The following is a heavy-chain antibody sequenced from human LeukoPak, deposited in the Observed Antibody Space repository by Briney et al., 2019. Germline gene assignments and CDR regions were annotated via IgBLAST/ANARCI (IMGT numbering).Heavy chain of an antibody. Sequence: SETLSLTCAVYGGSFSGYYWSWIRQPPGKGLEWIGEINHSGSTNYNPSLKSRVTISVDTSKNQFSLKLSCVTAADTAVYYCARGLRGYSYGARRDDYWGQGTLVTVSS. CDR2: INHSGST. CDR1: GGSFSGYY. J-gene: IGHJ4*02. V-gene: IGHV4-34*01. CDR3: ARGLRGYSYGARRDDY. D-gene: IGHD5-18*01.